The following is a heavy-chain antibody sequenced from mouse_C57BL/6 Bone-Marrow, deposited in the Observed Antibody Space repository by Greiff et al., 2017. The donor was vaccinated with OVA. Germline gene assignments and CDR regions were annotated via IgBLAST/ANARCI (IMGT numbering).Heavy chain of an antibody. Sequence: AAEGVDFSRYWMSWVRRAPGKGLEWIGEINPDSSTINYAPSLKDNFIISRDNAKNTLYLQMSKVRSEDTALYYCARHYYYGSSPYWYFDVWGTGTTVTVSS. CDR3: ARHYYYGSSPYWYFDV. V-gene: IGHV4-1*01. D-gene: IGHD1-1*01. J-gene: IGHJ1*03. CDR2: INPDSSTI. CDR1: GVDFSRYW.